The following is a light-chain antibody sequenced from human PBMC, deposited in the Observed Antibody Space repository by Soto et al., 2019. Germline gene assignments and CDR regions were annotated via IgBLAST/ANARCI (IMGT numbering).Light chain of an antibody. CDR2: EVN. V-gene: IGLV2-23*02. Sequence: QSALTQPASVSGSPGQSITISCTGTSSDVGSYNNLVSWYQQHPGKAPKAMIYEVNKRPSGVSNRFSGSKSGNTASLTISGLQAEDEADYYCFSYTQGNVCFGSGTKVTVL. CDR3: FSYTQGNVC. J-gene: IGLJ6*01. CDR1: SSDVGSYNNL.